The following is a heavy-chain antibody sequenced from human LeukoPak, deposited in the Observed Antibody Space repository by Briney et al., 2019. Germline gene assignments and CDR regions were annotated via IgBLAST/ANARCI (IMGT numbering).Heavy chain of an antibody. J-gene: IGHJ5*01. CDR1: GGSISSSNW. CDR2: FYHSRSP. D-gene: IGHD6-19*01. Sequence: SGTLSLTWAASGGSISSSNWWSWVRPPPGKGVEWIGDFYHSRSPIYNPSLNSPVTLSLAKSNTQFSLKLSSVPAAPTAVYYCARLHLLSSGWYPLADSWGQGTLVTVSS. CDR3: ARLHLLSSGWYPLADS. V-gene: IGHV4-4*02.